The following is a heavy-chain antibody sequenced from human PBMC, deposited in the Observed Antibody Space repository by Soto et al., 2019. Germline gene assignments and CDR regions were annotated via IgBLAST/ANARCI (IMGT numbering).Heavy chain of an antibody. Sequence: SETLSLTCTVSGVSISYYYWSWIRQPPGKGLEWIGYIYYSGSTNCNPSLKSRVTISVDTSKNQFSLKLSSVTAADTAVYYCARGNDFGDYYFDYWGQGTLVTVSS. V-gene: IGHV4-59*01. J-gene: IGHJ4*02. CDR3: ARGNDFGDYYFDY. CDR2: IYYSGST. CDR1: GVSISYYY. D-gene: IGHD4-17*01.